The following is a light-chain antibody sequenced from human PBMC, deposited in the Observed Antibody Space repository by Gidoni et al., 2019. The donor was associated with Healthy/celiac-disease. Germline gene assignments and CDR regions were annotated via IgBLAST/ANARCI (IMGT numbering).Light chain of an antibody. V-gene: IGKV1-39*01. Sequence: DIQMTQSPSSLSASLGDRVTITCRASQSISSYLNWYQQKPGKAPKLLIYAASSLQSGVPSRFSGSGSGTDVTLTISSLQPEDFATYYCQQSYSTPPTFXQXTKVXIK. CDR2: AAS. J-gene: IGKJ1*01. CDR1: QSISSY. CDR3: QQSYSTPPT.